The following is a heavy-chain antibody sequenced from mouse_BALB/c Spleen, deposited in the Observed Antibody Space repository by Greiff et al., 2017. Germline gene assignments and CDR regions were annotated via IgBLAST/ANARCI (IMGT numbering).Heavy chain of an antibody. CDR1: GYTFTSYW. Sequence: EVQLQQSGTVLARPGASVKMSCKASGYTFTSYWMHWVKQRPGQGLEWIGAIYPVNSDTSYNQKFKGKAKLTAVTSTSTAYMELSSLTNEDSAVYYCTRRYGNYSYWYFDVWGAGTTVTVSS. D-gene: IGHD2-10*02. CDR2: IYPVNSDT. J-gene: IGHJ1*01. CDR3: TRRYGNYSYWYFDV. V-gene: IGHV1-5*01.